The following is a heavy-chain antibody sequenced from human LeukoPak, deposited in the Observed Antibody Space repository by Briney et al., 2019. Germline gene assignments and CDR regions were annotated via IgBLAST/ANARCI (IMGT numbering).Heavy chain of an antibody. Sequence: SETLSLTCAVFGGSFSGYYWNWIRQPPGKGLEWIGQINPSRNTNYNPSLKSRVTISVDTSKKQFSLKLSSVTASDTAMYYCARDVHIYGNAFGVWGQGTMVTVSS. CDR3: ARDVHIYGNAFGV. D-gene: IGHD1-1*01. J-gene: IGHJ3*01. CDR2: INPSRNT. CDR1: GGSFSGYY. V-gene: IGHV4-34*01.